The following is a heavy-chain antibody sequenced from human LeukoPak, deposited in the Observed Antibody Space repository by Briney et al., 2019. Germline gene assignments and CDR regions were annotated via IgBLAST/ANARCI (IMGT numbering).Heavy chain of an antibody. CDR1: SGSISSYY. Sequence: PSETLSLTCTVSSGSISSYYWSWIRQPPGKGLEWIGYIYYSGSTNYNPSLKSRVTISVDTSKNQFSLKLSSVTAADTAVYYCARGGMAELDYWGQGTLVTVSS. CDR3: ARGGMAELDY. V-gene: IGHV4-59*01. J-gene: IGHJ4*02. CDR2: IYYSGST. D-gene: IGHD6-13*01.